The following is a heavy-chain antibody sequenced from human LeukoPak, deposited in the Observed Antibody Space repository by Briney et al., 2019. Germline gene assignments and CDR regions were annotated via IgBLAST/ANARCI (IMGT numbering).Heavy chain of an antibody. D-gene: IGHD3-10*01. J-gene: IGHJ4*02. Sequence: PGGSLRLSCAASGFTFSSYAMHWVRQAPGKGLEWVAVISYDGSNKYYADSVKGRFTISRDNSKNTLYLQMNSLRAEDTAVYYCAGITMALWGQGTLVTVSS. CDR2: ISYDGSNK. CDR3: AGITMAL. V-gene: IGHV3-30-3*01. CDR1: GFTFSSYA.